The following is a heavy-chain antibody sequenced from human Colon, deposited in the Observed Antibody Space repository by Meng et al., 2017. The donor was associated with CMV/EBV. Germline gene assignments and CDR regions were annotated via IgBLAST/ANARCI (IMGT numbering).Heavy chain of an antibody. J-gene: IGHJ1*01. Sequence: QVQLQESGPGPVKSSEPLSLTCTVSGASTSGHYWTWIRRPAGEGLQWLGRIYSNGRIDENYSLRSRVTISVDTSKNQLSLRLTSVTAADTAVYYCGRAGARGVPIDVWGRGTLVTVSS. V-gene: IGHV4-4*07. CDR2: IYSNGRI. CDR3: GRAGARGVPIDV. D-gene: IGHD3-10*01. CDR1: GASTSGHY.